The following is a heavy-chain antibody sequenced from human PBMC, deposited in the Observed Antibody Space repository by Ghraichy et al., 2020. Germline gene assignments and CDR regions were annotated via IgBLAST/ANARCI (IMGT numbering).Heavy chain of an antibody. V-gene: IGHV4-34*01. CDR2: INHSGST. J-gene: IGHJ6*02. CDR1: GGSFSGYY. Sequence: SETLSLTCAVYGGSFSGYYWSWIRQPPGKGLEWIGEINHSGSTNYNPSLKSRVTISVDTSKNQFSLKLSSVTAADTAVYYCARRRPIGSLHYYGMDVWGQGTTVTVSS. CDR3: ARRRPIGSLHYYGMDV. D-gene: IGHD6-13*01.